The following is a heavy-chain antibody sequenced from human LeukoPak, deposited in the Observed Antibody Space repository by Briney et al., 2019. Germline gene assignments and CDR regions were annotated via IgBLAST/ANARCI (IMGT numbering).Heavy chain of an antibody. V-gene: IGHV4-34*01. CDR3: ARRRLYYYYMDV. J-gene: IGHJ6*03. CDR2: INHSGST. CDR1: GGSFSGYY. Sequence: SETLSLTCAVYGGSFSGYYWSWIRQPPGKGLEWIGEINHSGSTNYNPSLKSRVTISVDTSKNQFSLKLSSVTAADTAVYYCARRRLYYYYMDVWGKGTTVTVSS.